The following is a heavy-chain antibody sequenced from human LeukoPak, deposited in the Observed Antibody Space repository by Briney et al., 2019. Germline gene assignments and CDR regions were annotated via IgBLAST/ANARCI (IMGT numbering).Heavy chain of an antibody. CDR3: ARGVGGVDYDFWSDHQHYFDY. Sequence: ASVKVSCKVSGYTLTELSMHWVRQAPGKGLEWMGGFDPEDGETIYAQKFQGRVTMTEDTSTDTAYMELSSLRSEDMAVYYCARGVGGVDYDFWSDHQHYFDYWGQGTLVTVSS. V-gene: IGHV1-24*01. J-gene: IGHJ4*02. CDR2: FDPEDGET. D-gene: IGHD3-3*01. CDR1: GYTLTELS.